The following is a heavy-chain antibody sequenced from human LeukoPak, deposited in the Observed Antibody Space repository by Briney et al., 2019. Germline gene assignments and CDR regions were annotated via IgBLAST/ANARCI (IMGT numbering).Heavy chain of an antibody. V-gene: IGHV1-8*03. Sequence: ASVKVSCKASGYTFTSYDINWVRQATGQGLEWMGWMNPNSGNTGYAQKFQGRVTITRNTSISTAYMELSSLGSEDTAVYYCARETSTGTFDYWGQGTLVTASS. CDR1: GYTFTSYD. J-gene: IGHJ4*02. D-gene: IGHD4-17*01. CDR3: ARETSTGTFDY. CDR2: MNPNSGNT.